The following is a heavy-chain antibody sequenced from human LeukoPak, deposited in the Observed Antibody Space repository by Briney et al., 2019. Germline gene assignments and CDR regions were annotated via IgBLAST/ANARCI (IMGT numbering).Heavy chain of an antibody. Sequence: GGSLRLSCAASGFTFSSYGMSWVRQAPGKGLKWVSAISGSGGGTYYADSVKGRFTISRDNSKNTLYLQMNSLRAEDTAVYYCAKGGEYSSSWYYYYYYMDVWGKGTTVTISS. CDR2: ISGSGGGT. CDR3: AKGGEYSSSWYYYYYYMDV. CDR1: GFTFSSYG. J-gene: IGHJ6*03. D-gene: IGHD6-13*01. V-gene: IGHV3-23*01.